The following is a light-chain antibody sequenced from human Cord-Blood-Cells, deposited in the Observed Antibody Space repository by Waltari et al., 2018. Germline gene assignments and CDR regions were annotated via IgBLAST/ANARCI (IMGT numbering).Light chain of an antibody. J-gene: IGKJ2*01. Sequence: LTQSPSFLSASVGDRVTITCRASQSVSSYLAWYQQKPGQAPRLLIYDASNRATGIPARFSGSGSGTDFTLTISSLEPEDFAVYYCQQRSNWPRNTFGQGTKLEIK. CDR2: DAS. CDR1: QSVSSY. V-gene: IGKV3-11*01. CDR3: QQRSNWPRNT.